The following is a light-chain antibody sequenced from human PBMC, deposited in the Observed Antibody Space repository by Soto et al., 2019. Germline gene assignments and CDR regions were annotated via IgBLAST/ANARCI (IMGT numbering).Light chain of an antibody. J-gene: IGKJ4*01. CDR1: QTVVFSSNNKNF. V-gene: IGKV4-1*01. CDR3: HQYYSPPLT. CDR2: WAS. Sequence: DIVLTQSPETLTVSLGERATINCKSSQTVVFSSNNKNFLAWYQQKPGQPPKLLFYWASTRESGVPDRFSGSGSGTDFTLTISSLQAEDVAVYYCHQYYSPPLTFGEGTKVEIK.